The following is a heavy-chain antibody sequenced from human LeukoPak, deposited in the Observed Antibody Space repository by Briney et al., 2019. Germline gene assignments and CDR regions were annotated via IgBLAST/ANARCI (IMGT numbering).Heavy chain of an antibody. V-gene: IGHV3-9*01. CDR2: ISWNSGSI. J-gene: IGHJ6*02. CDR3: AKGALVVPAAYIGDYYGMDV. CDR1: GFTLDDYA. D-gene: IGHD2-2*01. Sequence: GGSLRLSCAASGFTLDDYAMHWVRQAPGKGLEWVSGISWNSGSIGYADSVKGRFTISRDNAKNSLCLQMSSLRAEDTALYYCAKGALVVPAAYIGDYYGMDVWGQGTTVTVSS.